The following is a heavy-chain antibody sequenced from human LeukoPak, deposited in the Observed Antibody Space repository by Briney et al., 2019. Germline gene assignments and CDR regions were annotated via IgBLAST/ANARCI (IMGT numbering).Heavy chain of an antibody. D-gene: IGHD3-10*01. CDR2: IYPGDSDT. V-gene: IGHV5-51*01. J-gene: IGHJ3*02. CDR1: GYSFTSYW. Sequence: GESLKISCKGSGYSFTSYWIGWVRQMPGKGLEWMGIIYPGDSDTRYSPSSQGQVTISADKSISTAYLQWSSLKASDTAMYYCARPRTYYYGSGSPDAFDIWGQGTMVTVSS. CDR3: ARPRTYYYGSGSPDAFDI.